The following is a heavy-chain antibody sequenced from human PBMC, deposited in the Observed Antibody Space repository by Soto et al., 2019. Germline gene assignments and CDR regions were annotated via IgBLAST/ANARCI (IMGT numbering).Heavy chain of an antibody. CDR1: GYTFTGYY. CDR3: ARESPYCGGDCYPDY. D-gene: IGHD2-21*02. V-gene: IGHV1-2*02. Sequence: QVQLVQSGAEVKKPGASVKVSCKASGYTFTGYYMHWVRQAPGQGLEWMGWINPNSGGTNYEQKFQGRVTMTRDTSISTAYMELSRLRSDDTAVYYCARESPYCGGDCYPDYWGQGTLVTVSS. CDR2: INPNSGGT. J-gene: IGHJ4*02.